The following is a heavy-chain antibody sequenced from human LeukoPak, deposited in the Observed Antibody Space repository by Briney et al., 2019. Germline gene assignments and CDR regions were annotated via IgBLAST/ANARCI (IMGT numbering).Heavy chain of an antibody. CDR1: GGSISSSSYY. Sequence: PSETLSLTCTVSGGSISSSSYYWGWIRQPPGKGLEWIGSIYYSGSTYYNPSLKSRVTISVDTSKNQFSLKLSSVTAADTAVYYCARGRVRRGGYFQHWGQGTLVTVSS. D-gene: IGHD3-16*01. CDR2: IYYSGST. V-gene: IGHV4-39*07. CDR3: ARGRVRRGGYFQH. J-gene: IGHJ1*01.